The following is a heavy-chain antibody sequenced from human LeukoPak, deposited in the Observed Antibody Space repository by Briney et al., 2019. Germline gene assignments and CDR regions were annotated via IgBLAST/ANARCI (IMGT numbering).Heavy chain of an antibody. J-gene: IGHJ5*02. D-gene: IGHD6-13*01. CDR2: ISGSGGST. CDR1: GFTFSSYG. V-gene: IGHV3-23*01. CDR3: AKDRTQQLVMVDWFDP. Sequence: GRSLRLSCAASGFTFSSYGMHWVRQAPGKGLEWVSAISGSGGSTYYADSVKGRFTISRDNSKNTLYLQMNSLRAEDTAVYYCAKDRTQQLVMVDWFDPWGQGTLVTVSS.